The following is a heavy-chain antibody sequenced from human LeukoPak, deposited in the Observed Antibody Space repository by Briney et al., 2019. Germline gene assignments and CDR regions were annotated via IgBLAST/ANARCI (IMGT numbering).Heavy chain of an antibody. CDR3: AARIAAPYYFGY. D-gene: IGHD6-13*01. V-gene: IGHV1-24*01. CDR1: GYTLTELS. CDR2: FDPEDGET. Sequence: ASVKVSCKVSGYTLTELSMHWVRQAPGKGLEWMGGFDPEDGETIYAQKFQGRVTMTEDTSTDTAYMGLSSLRSEDTAVYYCAARIAAPYYFGYWGQGTLVTVSS. J-gene: IGHJ4*02.